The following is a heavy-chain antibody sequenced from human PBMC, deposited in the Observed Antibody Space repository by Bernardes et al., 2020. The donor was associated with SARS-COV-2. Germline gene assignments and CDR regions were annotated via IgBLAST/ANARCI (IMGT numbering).Heavy chain of an antibody. CDR2: ITSGSTNT. J-gene: IGHJ4*02. V-gene: IGHV3-11*05. CDR3: ARERGGGYFDS. CDR1: GYTFSNFY. Sequence: GGSLRLSCVASGYTFSNFYMSWFRLAPGKGLVWVSYITSGSTNTDYADSVKGRFTISRDGAKNPLYLQMSGLRVEDTAVYYCARERGGGYFDSWGQGSLVTVSS. D-gene: IGHD3-16*01.